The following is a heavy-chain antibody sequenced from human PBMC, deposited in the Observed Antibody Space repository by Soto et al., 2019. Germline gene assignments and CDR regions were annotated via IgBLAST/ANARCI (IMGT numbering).Heavy chain of an antibody. CDR1: GGSVSRNSAA. Sequence: PTQTHPLTDASSGGSVSRNSAAWNWIKQNPSRGLEWLGRTYYRSKWYNDYAVSVKSRITINPDTSKNQFSLQLNSVTPEDTAVYYCARDVKYYDFWSGYYTDPCMDVWGQGTTVTVSS. D-gene: IGHD3-3*01. V-gene: IGHV6-1*01. CDR3: ARDVKYYDFWSGYYTDPCMDV. CDR2: TYYRSKWYN. J-gene: IGHJ6*02.